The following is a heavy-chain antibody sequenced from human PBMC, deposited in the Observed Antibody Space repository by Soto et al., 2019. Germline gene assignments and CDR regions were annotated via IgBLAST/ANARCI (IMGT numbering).Heavy chain of an antibody. D-gene: IGHD3-22*01. CDR3: ARGLKIRHDAFDL. V-gene: IGHV3-53*01. Sequence: ASVKVSGAPSGFTVSNNYMNWVRQAPGKGLEWVSIIYSDGSTYYADYVKGRFTISRDNSKNTLYLQMDSLRAEDTAVYFCARGLKIRHDAFDLWGPGTMVTVSS. CDR2: IYSDGST. J-gene: IGHJ3*01. CDR1: GFTVSNNY.